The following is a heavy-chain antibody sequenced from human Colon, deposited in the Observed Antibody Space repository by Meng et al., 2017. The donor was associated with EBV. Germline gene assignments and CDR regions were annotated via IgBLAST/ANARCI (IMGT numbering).Heavy chain of an antibody. CDR2: IYHSGTT. CDR3: ARRRGGSGRDC. CDR1: GGSISSNGSY. Sequence: LQVQESGPGLVKPSETLSLTCTVSGGSISSNGSYWDWVRQPPGKGLEWIGAIYHSGTTSYNPSLQSRVTMFVDPSKNQFSLMLTSVTATDTAVYYCARRRGGSGRDCWGQGTLVTVSS. D-gene: IGHD3-10*01. J-gene: IGHJ4*02. V-gene: IGHV4-39*01.